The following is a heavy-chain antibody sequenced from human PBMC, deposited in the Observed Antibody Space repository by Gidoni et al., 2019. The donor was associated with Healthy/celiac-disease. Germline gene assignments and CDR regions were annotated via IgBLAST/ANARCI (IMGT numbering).Heavy chain of an antibody. CDR2: ISWNSGSI. CDR1: GFTFDDYA. CDR3: ATAVTTWGLGYYYYGMDV. Sequence: EVQLVESGGGLVQPGRSLRLSCAASGFTFDDYAMHWVRQAPGKGLEGVSGISWNSGSIGYADSVKGRFTISRDNAKNSLYLQMNSLRAEDTALYFCATAVTTWGLGYYYYGMDVWGQGTTVTVSS. D-gene: IGHD4-17*01. V-gene: IGHV3-9*01. J-gene: IGHJ6*02.